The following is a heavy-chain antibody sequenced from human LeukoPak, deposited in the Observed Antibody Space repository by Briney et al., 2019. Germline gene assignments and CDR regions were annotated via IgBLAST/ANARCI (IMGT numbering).Heavy chain of an antibody. CDR3: ARPGNMYYYDSSGYYHDAFDI. Sequence: KSGESLKISCKGSGYSFTSYWIGWVRQMPGKGLEWMGIIYPGGSDTRYSPSFQGQVTISADKSVSTAYLQWSSLKASDTAMYYCARPGNMYYYDSSGYYHDAFDIWGQGTMVTVSS. J-gene: IGHJ3*02. CDR1: GYSFTSYW. D-gene: IGHD3-22*01. V-gene: IGHV5-51*01. CDR2: IYPGGSDT.